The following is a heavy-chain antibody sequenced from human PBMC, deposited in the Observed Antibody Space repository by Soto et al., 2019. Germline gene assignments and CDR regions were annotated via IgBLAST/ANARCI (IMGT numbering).Heavy chain of an antibody. CDR2: IYSGGST. Sequence: VQLVESGGGLVQPGGSLRLSCAASGFTVSSNYMSWVRQAPGKGLEWVSVIYSGGSTYYADSVKGRFTISRDNSKNTLYLQMNSLRAEDTAVYYCARAYYDILTGLGEFDYWGQGTLVTVSS. J-gene: IGHJ4*02. D-gene: IGHD3-9*01. CDR3: ARAYYDILTGLGEFDY. V-gene: IGHV3-66*01. CDR1: GFTVSSNY.